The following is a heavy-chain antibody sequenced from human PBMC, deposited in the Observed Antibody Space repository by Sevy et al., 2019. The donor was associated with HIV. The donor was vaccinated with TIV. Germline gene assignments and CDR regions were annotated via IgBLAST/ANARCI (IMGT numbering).Heavy chain of an antibody. V-gene: IGHV3-23*01. Sequence: GGSLRLSCAAPGFIFNSYTMNWVGQAPGKGLEWVSAISGSGGTTYYADSVKGRFTISRDNSKKKVDLQMNSLTVEDTAVYYCAKGYGSGSPPDYWGQGTLVTVSS. CDR2: ISGSGGTT. D-gene: IGHD3-10*01. CDR1: GFIFNSYT. J-gene: IGHJ4*02. CDR3: AKGYGSGSPPDY.